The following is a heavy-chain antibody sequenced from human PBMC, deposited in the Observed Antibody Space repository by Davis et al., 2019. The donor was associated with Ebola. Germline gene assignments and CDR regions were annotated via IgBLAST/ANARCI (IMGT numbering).Heavy chain of an antibody. CDR3: ATAPLYGSGSYQTEF. V-gene: IGHV1-24*01. CDR1: GYTLTELS. J-gene: IGHJ4*02. CDR2: FDPEDGET. Sequence: ASVKVSCKVSGYTLTELSMHWVRQAPGKGLEWMGGFDPEDGETINTQKFQGRVTMTEDTSTDTAYLELSSLTAEDTAVYYCATAPLYGSGSYQTEFWGQGTLVTVSS. D-gene: IGHD3-10*01.